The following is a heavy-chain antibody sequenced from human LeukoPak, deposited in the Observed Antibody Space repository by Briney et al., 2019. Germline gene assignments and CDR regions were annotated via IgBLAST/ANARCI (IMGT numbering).Heavy chain of an antibody. CDR2: ISSSGSTI. Sequence: GGSLRLSCAASGFTFSDYYMSWIRQAPGKGLEWVSYISSSGSTIYYADSVKGRFTISRDNAKNSLYLQMNSLRAEDTAVYYCAKDQMGYCSGGSCYGYDYWGQGTLVTVSS. CDR3: AKDQMGYCSGGSCYGYDY. V-gene: IGHV3-11*01. J-gene: IGHJ4*02. D-gene: IGHD2-15*01. CDR1: GFTFSDYY.